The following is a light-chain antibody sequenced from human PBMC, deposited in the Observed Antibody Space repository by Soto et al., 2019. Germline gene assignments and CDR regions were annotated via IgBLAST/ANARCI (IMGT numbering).Light chain of an antibody. Sequence: IQMTQSPSSLSGSVGDRVTITFRASQSISSYLIWYQHKPGKAPKLLIYAASSLESGVPSRFSGSGSGTELTLTISSLQPDDFATYYCQQYNSYPWTFGQGTKVDIK. CDR1: QSISSY. V-gene: IGKV1-5*01. CDR3: QQYNSYPWT. J-gene: IGKJ1*01. CDR2: AAS.